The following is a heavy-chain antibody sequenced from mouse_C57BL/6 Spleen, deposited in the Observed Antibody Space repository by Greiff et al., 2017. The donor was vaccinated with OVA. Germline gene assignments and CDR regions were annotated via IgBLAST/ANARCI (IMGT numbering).Heavy chain of an antibody. CDR2: IRNKANNHAT. D-gene: IGHD2-4*01. V-gene: IGHV6-6*01. J-gene: IGHJ4*01. Sequence: VQLKQSGGGLVQPGGSMKLSCAASGFTFSDAWMDWVRQSPEKGLEWVAEIRNKANNHATYYAESVKGRFTISRDDSKSSVYLQMNSLRAEDTGIYYCTYDYDEDYAMDYWGQGTSVTVSS. CDR3: TYDYDEDYAMDY. CDR1: GFTFSDAW.